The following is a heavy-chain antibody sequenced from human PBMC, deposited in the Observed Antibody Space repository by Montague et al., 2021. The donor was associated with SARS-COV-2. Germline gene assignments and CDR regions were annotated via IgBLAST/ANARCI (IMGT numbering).Heavy chain of an antibody. Sequence: SLRLSCAASGFTFSDYEMNWVRQAPGKGLEWVSYIRRSGTPIYYADSVKGRFTISRDNARNSLYLQMNSLRAEDPSVYYCTRGYCTGGGCYSSIIYAMDVGGQGTTVTVSS. CDR3: TRGYCTGGGCYSSIIYAMDV. V-gene: IGHV3-48*03. D-gene: IGHD2-15*01. J-gene: IGHJ6*02. CDR1: GFTFSDYE. CDR2: IRRSGTPI.